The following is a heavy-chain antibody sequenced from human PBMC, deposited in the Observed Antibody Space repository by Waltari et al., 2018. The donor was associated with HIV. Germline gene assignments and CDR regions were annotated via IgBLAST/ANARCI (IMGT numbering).Heavy chain of an antibody. J-gene: IGHJ6*02. V-gene: IGHV3-66*02. CDR1: EFTVNTNS. CDR2: IYRGCST. Sequence: EVQLVESGGDLVQPGGSLTLSCEASEFTVNTNSMSWVRQASGKGLVWVSVIYRGCSTDYADSVKGRFTISRDNSKNTLYLHMSSLRAEDTAVYFCARLGYCSGGRCGYYYYYAMDVWGQGTTVTVTS. D-gene: IGHD2-15*01. CDR3: ARLGYCSGGRCGYYYYYAMDV.